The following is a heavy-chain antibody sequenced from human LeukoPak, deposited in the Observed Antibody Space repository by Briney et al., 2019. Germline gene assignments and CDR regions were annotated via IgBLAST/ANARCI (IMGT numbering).Heavy chain of an antibody. V-gene: IGHV1-46*01. J-gene: IGHJ4*02. CDR3: ARDSQMATEFDY. CDR2: INPSGGST. CDR1: GYTFTSYY. D-gene: IGHD5-24*01. Sequence: GASVKVSCKASGYTFTSYYMHWVRQAPGQGLEWMGIINPSGGSTSYAQKFQGRVTMTRDMSTSTVYMELSSLRSDDTAVYYCARDSQMATEFDYWGQGTLVTVSS.